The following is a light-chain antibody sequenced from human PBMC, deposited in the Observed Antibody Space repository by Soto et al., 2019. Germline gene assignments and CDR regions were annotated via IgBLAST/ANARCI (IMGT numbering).Light chain of an antibody. V-gene: IGKV1-39*01. CDR3: QQSYSTPQT. CDR1: QSISSY. CDR2: AAS. J-gene: IGKJ1*01. Sequence: DIQMTQSPSSLSASVGDRVTITCRASQSISSYLNWYQQKPGKAPKLLIYAASSLQSGVPSRFSGSGYGTEFTLTISSLQPEDFATYYCQQSYSTPQTFGQGTKVEIK.